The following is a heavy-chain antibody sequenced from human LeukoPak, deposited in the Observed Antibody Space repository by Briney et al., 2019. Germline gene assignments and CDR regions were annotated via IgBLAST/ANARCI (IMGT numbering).Heavy chain of an antibody. CDR3: ARDGKYCSGGSCYSAGIDY. V-gene: IGHV4-31*03. CDR1: GGSISSGGYY. Sequence: ASETLSLTCTVSGGSISSGGYYYSWIRQHPGKSLEWIGHIYYSGSAFYNPSLKSRGTMSIDTSKNQFSLYLSSVTAADTAVYYCARDGKYCSGGSCYSAGIDYWGQGTLVTVSS. J-gene: IGHJ4*02. D-gene: IGHD2-15*01. CDR2: IYYSGSA.